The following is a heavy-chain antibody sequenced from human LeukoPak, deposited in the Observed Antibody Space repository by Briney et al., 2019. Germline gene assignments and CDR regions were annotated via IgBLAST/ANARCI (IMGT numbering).Heavy chain of an antibody. J-gene: IGHJ6*03. Sequence: PSETLSLTCTVSGGSISSYYWSWIRQPPGEGLEWIGYIYYSGSANYNPSLKSRVTISVDTSKNQFSLKLSSVTAADTAVYYCAREGMGGYYMDVWGKGTTVTVSS. D-gene: IGHD3-16*01. CDR1: GGSISSYY. CDR3: AREGMGGYYMDV. V-gene: IGHV4-59*01. CDR2: IYYSGSA.